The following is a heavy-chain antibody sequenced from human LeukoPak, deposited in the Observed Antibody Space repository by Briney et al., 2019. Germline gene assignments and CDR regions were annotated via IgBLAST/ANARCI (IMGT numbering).Heavy chain of an antibody. CDR1: GFTFSSYA. Sequence: GGSLRLSCAASGFTFSSYAMHWVRQAPGKGLEWVAVISYDGSNKYYADSVKGRFTISRDNSKNTLYLQMNSLRAEDTAVYYCSAVVTGGSDYWGQGTLVTVSS. D-gene: IGHD4-23*01. V-gene: IGHV3-30-3*01. J-gene: IGHJ4*02. CDR3: SAVVTGGSDY. CDR2: ISYDGSNK.